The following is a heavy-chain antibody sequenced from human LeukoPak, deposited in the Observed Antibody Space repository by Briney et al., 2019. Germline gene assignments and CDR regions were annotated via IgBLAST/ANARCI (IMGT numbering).Heavy chain of an antibody. D-gene: IGHD5-12*01. V-gene: IGHV3-11*04. CDR2: ISSSGSTI. CDR1: GFTFSDYY. CDR3: ARASSGYDTYYCYYMDV. J-gene: IGHJ6*03. Sequence: GGSLRLSRAASGFTFSDYYMSWIRQAPGKGLEWVSYISSSGSTIYYADSVKGRFTISRDNAKNSLYLQMNSLRAEDTAVYYCARASSGYDTYYCYYMDVWGKGTTVTVSS.